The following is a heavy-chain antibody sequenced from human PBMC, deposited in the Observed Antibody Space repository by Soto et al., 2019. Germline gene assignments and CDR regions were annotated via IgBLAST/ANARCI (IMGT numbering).Heavy chain of an antibody. CDR1: VYTFTSYY. V-gene: IGHV1-46*01. J-gene: IGHJ4*02. CDR2: INPSGGST. Sequence: XSLKVSCKASVYTFTSYYMHWVRQAPGQGLEWMGIINPSGGSTSYAQKFQGRVTMTRDTSTSTVYMELSSLRSEDTAVYYCARDSITGTLDYWGQGTLVTGSS. CDR3: ARDSITGTLDY. D-gene: IGHD1-20*01.